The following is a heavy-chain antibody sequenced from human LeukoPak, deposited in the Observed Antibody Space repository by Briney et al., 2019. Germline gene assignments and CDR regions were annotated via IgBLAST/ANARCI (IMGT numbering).Heavy chain of an antibody. CDR3: ARQGYSSGPTPLDF. Sequence: SETLSLTCTVSGGSISSYYRSWIRQPPGKGLEWIAYIYYNGNTNYHPSLESRVTISIDTPKSQFSLKLSSVTATATAVYFCARQGYSSGPTPLDFWGQGTLVTVSS. J-gene: IGHJ4*02. D-gene: IGHD6-19*01. CDR2: IYYNGNT. CDR1: GGSISSYY. V-gene: IGHV4-59*08.